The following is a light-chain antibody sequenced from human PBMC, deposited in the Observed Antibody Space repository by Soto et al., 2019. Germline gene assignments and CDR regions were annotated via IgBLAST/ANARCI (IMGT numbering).Light chain of an antibody. V-gene: IGLV1-44*01. J-gene: IGLJ1*01. CDR3: SSWDASLNGYV. Sequence: QSVLPQPPSASGTPGQRVTISCSGSSSNIGSKTVNWYQQLPGTVPKLLIYNSYQRPSGVPDRFSASKAGTSASLAISGLQSEDEADYYCSSWDASLNGYVFGPGTKLTVL. CDR1: SSNIGSKT. CDR2: NSY.